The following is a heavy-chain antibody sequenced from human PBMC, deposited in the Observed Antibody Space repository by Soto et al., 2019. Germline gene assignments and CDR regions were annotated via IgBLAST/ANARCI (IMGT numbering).Heavy chain of an antibody. V-gene: IGHV3-13*01. CDR3: ARELGQGSAGFNAFDL. D-gene: IGHD2-15*01. Sequence: EVQLVESGGGLVQPGGSLRLSCAASGFTFSSYDMHWVRQVTGKGLEWVSAIGVVGDTYYPVSVKGRFTISRENAKNSLYLQMNGLRAGDTAVYYCARELGQGSAGFNAFDLWGQGTMVTVSS. CDR2: IGVVGDT. J-gene: IGHJ3*01. CDR1: GFTFSSYD.